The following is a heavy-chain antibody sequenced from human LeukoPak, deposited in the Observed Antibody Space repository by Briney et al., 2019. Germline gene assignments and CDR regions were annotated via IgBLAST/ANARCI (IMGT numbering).Heavy chain of an antibody. D-gene: IGHD3-9*01. Sequence: GGSLRLSCAASGFTFSSYGMHWVRQAPGKGPEWVAVISYDGSNKYYADSVKGRFTISRDNSKNTLYLQMNSLRAEDTALYYCAKDIFRLGHYWYFDLWGRGTLVTVSP. CDR1: GFTFSSYG. CDR3: AKDIFRLGHYWYFDL. V-gene: IGHV3-30*18. CDR2: ISYDGSNK. J-gene: IGHJ2*01.